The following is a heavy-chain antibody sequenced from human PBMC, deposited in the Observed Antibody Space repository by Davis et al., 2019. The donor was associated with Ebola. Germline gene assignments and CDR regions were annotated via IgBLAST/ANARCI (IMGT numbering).Heavy chain of an antibody. CDR2: ISYDGGNK. Sequence: GGSLRLSCAASGFTFNIYAMHWVRQAPGKGLEWVAVISYDGGNKNYADSVKGRFTISRDNSKNTLHLEMNSLRAEDTAVYFCAREGYSAFDYWGQGTLVTVSS. CDR3: AREGYSAFDY. D-gene: IGHD5-24*01. V-gene: IGHV3-30-3*01. J-gene: IGHJ4*02. CDR1: GFTFNIYA.